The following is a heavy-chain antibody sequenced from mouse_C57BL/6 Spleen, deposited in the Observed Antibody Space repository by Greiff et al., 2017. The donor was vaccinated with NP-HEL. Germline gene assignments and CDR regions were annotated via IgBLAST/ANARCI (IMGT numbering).Heavy chain of an antibody. CDR3: ARQDGYSMYYFDY. V-gene: IGHV1-80*01. CDR1: GYAFSSYW. J-gene: IGHJ2*01. D-gene: IGHD2-3*01. CDR2: IYPGDGDT. Sequence: VQLQQSGAELVKPGASVKISCKASGYAFSSYWMNWVKQRPGKGLEWIGQIYPGDGDTNYNGKFKGKATLTADKSSSTAYMQLSSLTSEDSAVYFCARQDGYSMYYFDYWGQGTTLTVSS.